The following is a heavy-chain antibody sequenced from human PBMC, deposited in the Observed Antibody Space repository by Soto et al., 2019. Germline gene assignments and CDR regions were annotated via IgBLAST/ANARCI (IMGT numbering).Heavy chain of an antibody. V-gene: IGHV4-59*08. J-gene: IGHJ4*02. CDR1: GGSISSYY. CDR2: IYYSGST. CDR3: ARRWGTTFDY. Sequence: QVQLQESGPGLVKPSETLSLTCTVSGGSISSYYWSWIRQPPGKGLEWIGYIYYSGSTNYNPSLKSRVTIPVDTSKNPSSLNLSSVTAADTAVYYCARRWGTTFDYWGQGTLVTVSS. D-gene: IGHD3-16*01.